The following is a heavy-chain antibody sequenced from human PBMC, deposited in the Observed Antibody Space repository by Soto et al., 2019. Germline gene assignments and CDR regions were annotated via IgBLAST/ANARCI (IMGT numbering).Heavy chain of an antibody. CDR2: SSACNGNT. J-gene: IGHJ4*02. CDR1: GYTFTSYG. V-gene: IGHV1-18*01. D-gene: IGHD3-10*01. CDR3: GTGSGIAGDY. Sequence: QVQLVQSGAEVKKPGASVKVSCKASGYTFTSYGLSWVRQAPGPGLEWMGWSSACNGNTNYAQKLQGRVTMTTDTSTGSAAMRLRSRKPCETLGYYLGTGSGIAGDYMGQGTLVTFSS.